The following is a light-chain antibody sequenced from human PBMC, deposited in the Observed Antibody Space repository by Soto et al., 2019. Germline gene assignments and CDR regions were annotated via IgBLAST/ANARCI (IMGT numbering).Light chain of an antibody. CDR2: AAS. Sequence: DIQMTQSPSTLSASVGDRVTITCRASQTISNWLAWYQVKPGKAPKLLIYAASTLQSGVPSRFSGSGSGTDFTLTISCLQSEDFATYYCQQYYSYPRTFGQGTKVDI. V-gene: IGKV1-5*01. J-gene: IGKJ1*01. CDR1: QTISNW. CDR3: QQYYSYPRT.